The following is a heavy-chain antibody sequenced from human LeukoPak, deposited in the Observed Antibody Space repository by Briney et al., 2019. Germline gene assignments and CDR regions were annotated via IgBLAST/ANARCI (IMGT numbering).Heavy chain of an antibody. CDR1: GGSISSSSYY. Sequence: SETLSLTCTVSGGSISSSSYYWGWIRQPPGKGLEWIGSIDYSGRTSYNPSLKSRVTISADTSKNQFSLRLSSVTAADTAVYYCARTSHTYFRGAPPRYYYGMDVWGQGTTVTVSS. CDR3: ARTSHTYFRGAPPRYYYGMDV. CDR2: IDYSGRT. V-gene: IGHV4-39*07. J-gene: IGHJ6*02. D-gene: IGHD3-9*01.